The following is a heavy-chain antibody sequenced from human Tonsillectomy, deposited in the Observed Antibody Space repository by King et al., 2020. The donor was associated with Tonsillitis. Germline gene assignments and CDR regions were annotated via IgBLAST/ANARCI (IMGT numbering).Heavy chain of an antibody. J-gene: IGHJ4*02. Sequence: EVQLVESGGGLVQPGGSLRLSCAASGFTFSSCVMGWVRQAPGKGLEWVSAIIGSSGNIYYADSVKGRFTISRDTSKNTVYLQMNSLRAEDTALYYCAKYDSGRYLDYWGQGTLVTVSS. CDR3: AKYDSGRYLDY. V-gene: IGHV3-23*04. D-gene: IGHD3-10*01. CDR2: IIGSSGNI. CDR1: GFTFSSCV.